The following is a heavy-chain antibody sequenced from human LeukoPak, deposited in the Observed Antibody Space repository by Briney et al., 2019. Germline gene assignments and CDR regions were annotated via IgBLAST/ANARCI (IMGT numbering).Heavy chain of an antibody. J-gene: IGHJ4*02. Sequence: GASVRVFCKASGYTFTSYYMHWVRQAPGQGLEWMGIINPSGGSTSYAQKFQGRVTMTRDMSTSTVYMELSSLRSEDTAVYYCARGTNMVRGVIIPYYFDYWGQGTLVTVSS. CDR1: GYTFTSYY. CDR3: ARGTNMVRGVIIPYYFDY. D-gene: IGHD3-10*01. V-gene: IGHV1-46*01. CDR2: INPSGGST.